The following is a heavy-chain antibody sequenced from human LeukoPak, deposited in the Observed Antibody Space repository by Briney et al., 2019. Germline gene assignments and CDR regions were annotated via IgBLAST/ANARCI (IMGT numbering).Heavy chain of an antibody. CDR1: GYTFTSYA. D-gene: IGHD6-19*01. J-gene: IGHJ4*02. V-gene: IGHV1-3*01. CDR2: INAGNGNT. CDR3: VRGGPNRSGWTLDY. Sequence: ASVKVSCKASGYTFTSYAMHWVRQAPGQRLEWMGWINAGNGNTKYSQNFQGRVIITRDTSASTAYMELSSLRPEDTAVFFCVRGGPNRSGWTLDYWGQGTLVTVSS.